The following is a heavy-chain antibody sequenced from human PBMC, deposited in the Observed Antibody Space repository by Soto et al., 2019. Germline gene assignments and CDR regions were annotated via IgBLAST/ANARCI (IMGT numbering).Heavy chain of an antibody. Sequence: QVQLQESGPGLVKPSETLSLSCTVSGGSISSYHWSWIRQTPGKGLEWIGYVHYSWGSNYNPSLQSRDGRAPDTTKSQFSINLTYVTATNSAVYSCERQGCGALHGLVDVWGQGTTVTVSS. CDR2: VHYSWGS. D-gene: IGHD1-26*01. CDR1: GGSISSYH. J-gene: IGHJ6*02. CDR3: ERQGCGALHGLVDV. V-gene: IGHV4-59*08.